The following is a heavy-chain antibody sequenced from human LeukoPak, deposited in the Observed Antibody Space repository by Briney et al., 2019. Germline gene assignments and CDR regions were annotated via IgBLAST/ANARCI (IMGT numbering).Heavy chain of an antibody. D-gene: IGHD6-13*01. CDR3: ARDRAAAGTWFDF. CDR2: IIPILGIA. Sequence: ASVKVSCKASGGTFSSYTISWVRQAPGQGLEWMGRIIPILGIADYAQRFQGRVTITADKPTSTAYMELSSLRSEDTAVYYCARDRAAAGTWFDFWGQGTLVTVSS. J-gene: IGHJ4*02. CDR1: GGTFSSYT. V-gene: IGHV1-69*04.